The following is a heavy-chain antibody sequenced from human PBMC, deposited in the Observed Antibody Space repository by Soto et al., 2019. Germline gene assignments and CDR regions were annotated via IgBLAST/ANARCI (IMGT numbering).Heavy chain of an antibody. CDR2: IYYSGST. D-gene: IGHD3-10*01. V-gene: IGHV4-59*12. CDR1: GGSISSYY. Sequence: PSETLSLTCTVSGGSISSYYWSWIRQPPGKGLEWIGYIYYSGSTNYNPSLKSRVTISVDTSKNQFSLKLSSVTAADTAVYYCARDRGGYYASGTNDAFDIRGKGTMVTVSS. J-gene: IGHJ3*02. CDR3: ARDRGGYYASGTNDAFDI.